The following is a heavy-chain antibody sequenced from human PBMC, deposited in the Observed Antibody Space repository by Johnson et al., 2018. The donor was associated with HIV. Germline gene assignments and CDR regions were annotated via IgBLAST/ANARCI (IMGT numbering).Heavy chain of an antibody. CDR2: IRYDGSNK. V-gene: IGHV3-30*02. Sequence: QVQLVESGGGVVQPGGSLRLSCAASGFTFSSYGMHWVRQAPGKGLEWVAFIRYDGSNKYYADSVKGRFTISRDNSKNTLYLQMNSLRAEDTDVYYCAREDQNWNYDHAFDIWGQGTMVTVSS. D-gene: IGHD1-7*01. CDR1: GFTFSSYG. J-gene: IGHJ3*02. CDR3: AREDQNWNYDHAFDI.